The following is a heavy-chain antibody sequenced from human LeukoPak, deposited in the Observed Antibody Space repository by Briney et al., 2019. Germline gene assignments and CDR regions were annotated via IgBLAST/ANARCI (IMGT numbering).Heavy chain of an antibody. CDR3: ARDGGDIVVVVADLDY. V-gene: IGHV1-18*01. Sequence: ASVKVSCKASGYTFTSYGISWVRQAPGQGLEWMGWISAYNGNTNYAQKLQGRVTMTTDTSTSAAYMELRSLRSDDTAVYYCARDGGDIVVVVADLDYWGQGTLVTVSS. CDR2: ISAYNGNT. J-gene: IGHJ4*02. D-gene: IGHD2-15*01. CDR1: GYTFTSYG.